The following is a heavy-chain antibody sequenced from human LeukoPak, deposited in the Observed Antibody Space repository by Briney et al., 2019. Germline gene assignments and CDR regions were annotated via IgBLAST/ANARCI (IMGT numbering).Heavy chain of an antibody. Sequence: GGSLRLSCAASGFTFSSYSMNWVRQAPGKGLEWVSSISSSSSYIYYADSVKGRFTISRDNAKNSLYLQMNSLRAEDTAVYYCARGRLERRTNYYYYYMDVWGKGTTVTVSS. CDR1: GFTFSSYS. CDR3: ARGRLERRTNYYYYYMDV. J-gene: IGHJ6*03. D-gene: IGHD1-1*01. CDR2: ISSSSSYI. V-gene: IGHV3-21*01.